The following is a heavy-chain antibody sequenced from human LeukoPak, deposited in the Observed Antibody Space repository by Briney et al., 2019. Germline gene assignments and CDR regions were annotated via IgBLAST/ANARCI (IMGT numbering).Heavy chain of an antibody. J-gene: IGHJ6*03. CDR3: TLQWELLQRGLYYYYYIDV. CDR2: IKSKAYGGTT. CDR1: GIHLGHYA. V-gene: IGHV3-49*04. Sequence: GPLRRFFPASGIHLGHYANSWGRPAPGKGAGGDGFIKSKAYGGTTEDAASVKGRFTITRDDSRSIAYLQMNSLKTEDTAVYYCTLQWELLQRGLYYYYYIDVWGKGTTVTISS. D-gene: IGHD1-26*01.